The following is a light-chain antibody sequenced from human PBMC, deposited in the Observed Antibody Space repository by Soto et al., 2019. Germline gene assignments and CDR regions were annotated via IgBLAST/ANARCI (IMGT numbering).Light chain of an antibody. CDR3: QQYNNWPPWT. CDR1: QSVSSN. CDR2: GAS. V-gene: IGKV3-15*01. J-gene: IGKJ1*01. Sequence: EIVMTQSPATLSVSPGETATLSCRASQSVSSNLAWYQQKPGQAPRLLIYGASTRATGIPARFSRSGSGTEFTLTISSLQSEDFAVYYCQQYNNWPPWTFGQGTKVEIK.